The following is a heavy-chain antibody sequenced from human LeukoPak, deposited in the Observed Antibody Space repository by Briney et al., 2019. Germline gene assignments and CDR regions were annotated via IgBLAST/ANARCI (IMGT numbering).Heavy chain of an antibody. CDR2: IIPIFGTA. CDR3: ARAYYYDSSGALDY. Sequence: SVKVSSKASGGTFSSYAISWVRQAPGQGLAWMGGIIPIFGTANYAQKFQGRVTITTDESTSTAYMELSSLRSEDTAVYYCARAYYYDSSGALDYWGQGTLVTVSS. V-gene: IGHV1-69*05. D-gene: IGHD3-22*01. CDR1: GGTFSSYA. J-gene: IGHJ4*02.